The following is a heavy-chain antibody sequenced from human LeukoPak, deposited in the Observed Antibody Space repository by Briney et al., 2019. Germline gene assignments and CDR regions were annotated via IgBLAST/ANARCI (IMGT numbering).Heavy chain of an antibody. D-gene: IGHD6-19*01. J-gene: IGHJ4*02. CDR3: AREEGGDSSGWALDY. V-gene: IGHV3-23*01. CDR1: GFTFKNYA. Sequence: GGSLRLSCAASGFTFKNYAMYWVRQAPGKGLEWVSAIIESGESTYYTDSVKGRFTISRDNSKNTLYLQMNSLRAEDTAVYYCAREEGGDSSGWALDYWGQGTLVTVSS. CDR2: IIESGEST.